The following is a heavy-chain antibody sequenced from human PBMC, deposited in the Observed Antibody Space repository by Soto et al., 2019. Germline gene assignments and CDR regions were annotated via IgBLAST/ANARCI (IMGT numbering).Heavy chain of an antibody. CDR2: LSRGGGST. D-gene: IGHD5-12*01. CDR1: GFTYSSHG. J-gene: IGHJ3*01. Sequence: EAQLSESGGELIQPGGSLRLSCAASGFTYSSHGMSWVRQARGKGLEWIAGLSRGGGSTYYADSVKGRFTISRDNSKNTLDLIMNNLRVEDTAMFYCARDVPYRTEGFDVWGQGTMVTVSS. CDR3: ARDVPYRTEGFDV. V-gene: IGHV3-23*01.